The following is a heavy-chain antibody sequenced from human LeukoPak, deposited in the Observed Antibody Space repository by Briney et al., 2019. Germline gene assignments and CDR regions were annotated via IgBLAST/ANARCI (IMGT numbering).Heavy chain of an antibody. V-gene: IGHV3-30-3*01. D-gene: IGHD3-3*01. CDR1: GFTFSSYA. CDR3: ARGGGGYYDFWSGYLDY. CDR2: ISYDGSNK. J-gene: IGHJ4*02. Sequence: GGSLRLSCAASGFTFSSYAMHWVRQAPGKGLEWVVVISYDGSNKYYADSVKGRLTISRDNSKNTLYLQMNSLRAEDTAVYYCARGGGGYYDFWSGYLDYWGQGTLVTVSS.